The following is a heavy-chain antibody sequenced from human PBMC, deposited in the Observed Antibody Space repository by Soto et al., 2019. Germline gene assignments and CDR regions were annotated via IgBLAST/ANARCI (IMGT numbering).Heavy chain of an antibody. CDR2: ISYDGSNK. CDR1: GFTFSSYA. D-gene: IGHD1-1*01. Sequence: QVQLVESGGGVVQPGRSLRLSCAASGFTFSSYAMHWVRQAPGKGLEWVAVISYDGSNKYYADSVKGRFTISRDNSKNTLYLQMNSLRAEDTAVYYCARDKVEGQPPYYYGMDVWGQGTTVTVSS. CDR3: ARDKVEGQPPYYYGMDV. J-gene: IGHJ6*02. V-gene: IGHV3-30-3*01.